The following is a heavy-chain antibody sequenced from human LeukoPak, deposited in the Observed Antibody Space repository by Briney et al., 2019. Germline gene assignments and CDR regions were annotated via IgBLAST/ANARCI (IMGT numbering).Heavy chain of an antibody. CDR2: ISSSSSYI. CDR3: ARDDYYYDSSGYYPDAFGI. D-gene: IGHD3-22*01. J-gene: IGHJ3*02. Sequence: GGSLRLSCAASGFTFSSYSMNWVRQAPGKGLEWVSSISSSSSYIYYADSVKGRFTISRDNAKNSLYLQMNSLRAEDTAVYYCARDDYYYDSSGYYPDAFGIWGQGTMVTVSS. CDR1: GFTFSSYS. V-gene: IGHV3-21*01.